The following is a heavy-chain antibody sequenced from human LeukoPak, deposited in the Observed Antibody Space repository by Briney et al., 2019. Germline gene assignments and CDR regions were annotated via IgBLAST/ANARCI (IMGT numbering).Heavy chain of an antibody. D-gene: IGHD6-19*01. CDR3: ARSSGIAVAGTGNWFDP. J-gene: IGHJ5*02. V-gene: IGHV4-4*07. CDR1: GGSISSYY. Sequence: PSETLSLTCTVSGGSISSYYWSWIRQPAGKGLEWIGRIYTSGSTNYNPSLKSRVTMSVDTSKNQFSLKLSSVTAADTAVYYCARSSGIAVAGTGNWFDPWGQGTLVTVSS. CDR2: IYTSGST.